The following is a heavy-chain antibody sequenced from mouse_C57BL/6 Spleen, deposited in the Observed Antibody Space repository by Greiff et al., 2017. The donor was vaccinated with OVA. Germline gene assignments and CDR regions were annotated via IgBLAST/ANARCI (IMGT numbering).Heavy chain of an antibody. Sequence: QVQLQQPGAELVKPGASVKLSCKASGYTFTSYWMHWVKQRPGQGLEWIGMIHPNSGSTNYNEKFKSKATLTVDKSSSTAYMQLSSLTSEDSAVYYCARSHGSSDWYFDVWGTGTTVTVSS. CDR2: IHPNSGST. CDR1: GYTFTSYW. J-gene: IGHJ1*03. V-gene: IGHV1-64*01. CDR3: ARSHGSSDWYFDV. D-gene: IGHD1-1*01.